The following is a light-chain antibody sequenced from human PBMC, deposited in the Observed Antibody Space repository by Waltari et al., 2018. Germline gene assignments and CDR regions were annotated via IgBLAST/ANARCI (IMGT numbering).Light chain of an antibody. J-gene: IGLJ3*02. V-gene: IGLV1-40*01. CDR3: QSYDSSLWV. CDR1: SSNIGAGYV. Sequence: QSVLTQPPSVSGAPGQRVTISCTGSSSNIGAGYVVHWYQQLPGPAPKLLIYGHSKRPAGVPDRSSGSKSGTSASLAITGLQAEDEADYYCQSYDSSLWVFGGGTKLTVL. CDR2: GHS.